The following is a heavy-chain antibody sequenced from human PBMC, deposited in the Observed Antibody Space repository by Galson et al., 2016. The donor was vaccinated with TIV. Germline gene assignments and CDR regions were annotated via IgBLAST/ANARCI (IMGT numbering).Heavy chain of an antibody. CDR2: IKPNRGDT. CDR1: GYKFIGYH. V-gene: IGHV1-2*02. J-gene: IGHJ4*02. D-gene: IGHD3-9*01. CDR3: ARGFGVLTVNSLPKDFDY. Sequence: SVKVSCKASGYKFIGYHVHWVRQAPGQGLEWMGWIKPNRGDTNVAQKFRGRVTMTRDTSITTAYLELSGLRSDDTAVYYCARGFGVLTVNSLPKDFDYWGQGTLVTVSS.